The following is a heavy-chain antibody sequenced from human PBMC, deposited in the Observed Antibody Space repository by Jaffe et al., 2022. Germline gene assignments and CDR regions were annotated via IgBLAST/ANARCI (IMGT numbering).Heavy chain of an antibody. CDR2: IRYDGSNK. Sequence: QVQLVESGGGVVQPGGSLRLSCAASGFTFSSYGMHWVRQAPGKGLEWVAFIRYDGSNKYYADSVKGRFTISRDNSKNTLYLQMNSLRAEDTAVYYCAKDPARVITGRYSSSWQYYYMDVWGKGTTVTVSS. CDR1: GFTFSSYG. D-gene: IGHD6-13*01. V-gene: IGHV3-30*02. J-gene: IGHJ6*03. CDR3: AKDPARVITGRYSSSWQYYYMDV.